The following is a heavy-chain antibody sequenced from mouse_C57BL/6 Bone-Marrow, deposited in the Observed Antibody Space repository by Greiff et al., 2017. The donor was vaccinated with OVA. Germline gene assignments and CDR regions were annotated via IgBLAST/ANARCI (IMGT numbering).Heavy chain of an antibody. CDR3: ASGALVIV. D-gene: IGHD2-2*01. J-gene: IGHJ2*01. V-gene: IGHV1-78*01. Sequence: VQLQQSDAELVKPGASVKLSCKVSGYTFTDHSIHWLNQRPEQRLEWIGYIYPSDGSTKYNEKFKGKATVTADKSSSTAYMQLNSLASEDSAVYSGASGALVIVWGQGTTLTFSS. CDR1: GYTFTDHS. CDR2: IYPSDGST.